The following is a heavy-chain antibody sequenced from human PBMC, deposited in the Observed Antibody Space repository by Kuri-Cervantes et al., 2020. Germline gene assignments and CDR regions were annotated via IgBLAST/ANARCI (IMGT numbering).Heavy chain of an antibody. CDR2: ISSSSSYI. J-gene: IGHJ3*02. D-gene: IGHD4-11*01. V-gene: IGHV3-21*01. CDR1: GFTFSSYS. CDR3: ARVATNAFDI. Sequence: GESLKISCAASGFTFSSYSMNWVRQAPGKGLEWVSSISSSSSYIYYADSVKGRFTISRDNAKNSLYLQMNSLRAGDTAVYYCARVATNAFDIWGRGTMVTVSS.